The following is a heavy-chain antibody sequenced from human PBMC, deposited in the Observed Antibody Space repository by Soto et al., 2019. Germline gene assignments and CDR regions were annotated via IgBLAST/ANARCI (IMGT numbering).Heavy chain of an antibody. Sequence: TSETLSLTCTVSGGSISSGDYYWSWIRQPPGKGLEWIGYIYYSGSTYYNPSLKSRVTISVDTSKNQFSLKLSSVTAADTAVYYCARVPAGTTEIPRFDYWGQGTLVTVSS. D-gene: IGHD1-1*01. CDR1: GGSISSGDYY. J-gene: IGHJ4*02. V-gene: IGHV4-30-4*01. CDR2: IYYSGST. CDR3: ARVPAGTTEIPRFDY.